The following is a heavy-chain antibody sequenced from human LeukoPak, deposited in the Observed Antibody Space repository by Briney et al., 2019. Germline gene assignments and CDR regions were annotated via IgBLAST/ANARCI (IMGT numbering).Heavy chain of an antibody. J-gene: IGHJ4*02. D-gene: IGHD1-26*01. Sequence: GGSLRLSCAASGFTFSSYAMHWVRQAPGKGLEWVAVISYDGSNKYYADSVKGRFTISRDNSKNTLYLQMSSLRAEDTAVYYCVKTYSGSYYGYWGQGTLVTVSS. V-gene: IGHV3-30-3*02. CDR3: VKTYSGSYYGY. CDR1: GFTFSSYA. CDR2: ISYDGSNK.